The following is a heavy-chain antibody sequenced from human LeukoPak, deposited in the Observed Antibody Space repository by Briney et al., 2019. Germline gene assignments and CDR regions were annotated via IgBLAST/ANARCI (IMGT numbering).Heavy chain of an antibody. CDR2: IRYDGSNK. CDR3: ARDSESKNMVRGGPWFDP. V-gene: IGHV3-33*08. CDR1: GFSFSDHW. J-gene: IGHJ5*02. D-gene: IGHD3-10*01. Sequence: GGSLRLSCVASGFSFSDHWMNWFRQAPGKGLEWVAVIRYDGSNKYYADSVKGRFTISRDNSKNTLYLQMNSLRAEDTAVYYCARDSESKNMVRGGPWFDPWGQGTLVTVSS.